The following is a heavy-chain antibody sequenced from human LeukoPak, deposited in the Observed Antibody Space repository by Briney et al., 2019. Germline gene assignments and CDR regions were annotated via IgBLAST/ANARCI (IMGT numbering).Heavy chain of an antibody. CDR1: GYTFTSYY. J-gene: IGHJ4*02. CDR2: INPSGGST. Sequence: ASVKVSCKASGYTFTSYYIHWARQAPGQGLEWMGIINPSGGSTSYAQKFQGRVTMTRDTSTSTVYMELSSLRSDDTAVYYCAREAVAGARDFDYWGQGTLVTVSS. V-gene: IGHV1-46*01. CDR3: AREAVAGARDFDY. D-gene: IGHD6-19*01.